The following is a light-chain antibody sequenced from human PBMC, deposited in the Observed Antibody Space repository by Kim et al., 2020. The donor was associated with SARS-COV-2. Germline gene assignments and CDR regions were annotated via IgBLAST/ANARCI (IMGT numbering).Light chain of an antibody. V-gene: IGLV1-44*01. Sequence: GQRVTISCSGSSANIGSNIVNWYQQFPGTAPKLLIYSNTQRPSGVPDRFSGSKSGTSASLAISGLQSEDEADYYCTTWDDSLNAYVFGTGTKVTVL. CDR3: TTWDDSLNAYV. CDR2: SNT. CDR1: SANIGSNI. J-gene: IGLJ1*01.